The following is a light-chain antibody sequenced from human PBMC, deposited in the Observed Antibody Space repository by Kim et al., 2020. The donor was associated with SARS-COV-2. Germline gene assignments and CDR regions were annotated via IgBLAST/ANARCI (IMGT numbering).Light chain of an antibody. CDR3: QQYATFPLT. CDR2: VAF. J-gene: IGKJ4*01. Sequence: DIQMTQSPSSLSASVGDRVTITCQASQDITNSLNWYQHKLGKAPKLLICVAFTLETGVPSRFSGSGSGTDFTFTISSLQPEDIATYYCQQYATFPLTFGGGTKLEI. V-gene: IGKV1-33*01. CDR1: QDITNS.